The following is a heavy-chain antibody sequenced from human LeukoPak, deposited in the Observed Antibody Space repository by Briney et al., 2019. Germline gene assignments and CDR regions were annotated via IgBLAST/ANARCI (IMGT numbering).Heavy chain of an antibody. J-gene: IGHJ4*02. V-gene: IGHV3-66*01. Sequence: PGGSLRLSCAASGFTVSSNFMSWVRQAPGKGLEWVSVIYSAGSTYYADSVKGRFTISRDISENTLFLQMNSLRAEDTAVYYCARDLTVYGGNPLYYFDYWGQGTLVTVSS. D-gene: IGHD4-23*01. CDR2: IYSAGST. CDR1: GFTVSSNF. CDR3: ARDLTVYGGNPLYYFDY.